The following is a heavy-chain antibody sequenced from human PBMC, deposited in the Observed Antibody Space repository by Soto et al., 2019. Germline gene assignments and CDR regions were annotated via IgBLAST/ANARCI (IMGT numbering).Heavy chain of an antibody. V-gene: IGHV3-64*01. Sequence: PGGSLRLSCAASGFTFSSYAMHWVRQAPGKGLEYVSAISSNGGSTYYANSVKGRFTISRDNSKNMLYLQMNSLRAEDTAVYYCSGWHDAFDIWGQGTMVTVSS. J-gene: IGHJ3*02. CDR2: ISSNGGST. D-gene: IGHD6-19*01. CDR3: SGWHDAFDI. CDR1: GFTFSSYA.